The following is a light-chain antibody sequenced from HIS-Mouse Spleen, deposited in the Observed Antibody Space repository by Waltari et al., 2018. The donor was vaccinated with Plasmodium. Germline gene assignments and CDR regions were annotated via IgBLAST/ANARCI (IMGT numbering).Light chain of an antibody. CDR1: ALPKKY. J-gene: IGLJ3*02. CDR3: YSTDSSGKHRV. CDR2: EDI. V-gene: IGLV3-10*01. Sequence: SYELTQPPSVSVSPGQTARITCSGDALPKKYAYWYQQKSGQAPVLVIYEDIKRPSGIPERFSGSSSGTMATLTISGAQVEDEADYYCYSTDSSGKHRVFGGGTKLTVL.